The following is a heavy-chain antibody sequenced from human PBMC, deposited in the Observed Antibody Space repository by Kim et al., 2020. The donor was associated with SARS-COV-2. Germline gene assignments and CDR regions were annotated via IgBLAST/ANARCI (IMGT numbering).Heavy chain of an antibody. Sequence: SETLSLTCAVYGGSFSGYYWSWIRQPPGKGLEWIGEINHSGSTNYNPSLKSRVTISVDTSKNQFSLKLSSVTAADTAVYYCARAEYYYDSSGYHDAFDI. CDR3: ARAEYYYDSSGYHDAFDI. CDR2: INHSGST. V-gene: IGHV4-34*01. J-gene: IGHJ3*02. D-gene: IGHD3-22*01. CDR1: GGSFSGYY.